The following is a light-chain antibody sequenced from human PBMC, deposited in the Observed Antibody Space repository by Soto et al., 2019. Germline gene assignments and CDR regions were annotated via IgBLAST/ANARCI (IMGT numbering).Light chain of an antibody. CDR1: SSDVGGYKY. CDR2: EVS. V-gene: IGLV2-14*01. J-gene: IGLJ1*01. CDR3: SSFTSDITYV. Sequence: QSVLTQPASVSGSPGQSITISCTGTSSDVGGYKYVSWYQQHPGKAPKVMIYEVSNRPSGVSNRFSGSKSGNTASLTISGLQAEDEADYYCSSFTSDITYVFGTGTKLTVL.